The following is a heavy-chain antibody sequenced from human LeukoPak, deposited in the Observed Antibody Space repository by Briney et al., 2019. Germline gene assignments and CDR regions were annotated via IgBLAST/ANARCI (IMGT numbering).Heavy chain of an antibody. J-gene: IGHJ5*02. CDR2: IYYSGST. Sequence: PSETLSLTCTVSGVSISSGSYYWSWIRLPPGKGLEWIGSIYYSGSTYYNPSLKSRVTISVDTSKNQFSLKLTSVTAADTAVYYCTRGRGYSYGQNWFDPWGQGTLVTVSS. CDR3: TRGRGYSYGQNWFDP. V-gene: IGHV4-39*01. D-gene: IGHD5-18*01. CDR1: GVSISSGSYY.